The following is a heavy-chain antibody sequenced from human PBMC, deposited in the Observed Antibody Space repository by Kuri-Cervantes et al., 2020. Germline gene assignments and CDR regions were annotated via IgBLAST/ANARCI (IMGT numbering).Heavy chain of an antibody. CDR3: AKIARGTSDILTT. Sequence: GGSLRLSCAASGFTFSSYWMHWVRQAPGKGLVWVSRINSDGSSTYYADSVKGRFTISRDNSKNTLYLQMSSLRAEDTAVYYCAKIARGTSDILTTWGQGTLVTVSS. J-gene: IGHJ5*02. V-gene: IGHV3-74*01. CDR1: GFTFSSYW. CDR2: INSDGSST. D-gene: IGHD3-9*01.